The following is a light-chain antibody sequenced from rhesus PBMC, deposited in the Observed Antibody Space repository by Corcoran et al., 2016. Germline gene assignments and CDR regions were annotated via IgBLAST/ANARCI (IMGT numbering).Light chain of an antibody. V-gene: IGKV1-22*01. Sequence: DIQMTQSPSSLSASVGDTVTTTCRASQSISSWLDWYQQKPGKAPKLLIYKASSLQIGVPSRFSGSGSGTDFTLTISSLQPEDFATYYCLQYSSSLFTFGPGTKLDIK. CDR3: LQYSSSLFT. J-gene: IGKJ3*01. CDR1: QSISSW. CDR2: KAS.